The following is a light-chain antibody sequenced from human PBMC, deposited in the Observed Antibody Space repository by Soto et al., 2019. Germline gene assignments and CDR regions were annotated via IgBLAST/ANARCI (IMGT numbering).Light chain of an antibody. CDR2: DVS. Sequence: QPVLTQPASVSGSPGQSITISCTGSNSDVGVYNYVSWYQQHPGKAPKLIIYDVSNRPSGVSTRFSGSKSGSTASLTISGLQAEDEATYYCSSYTTTSTLVFGGGTKLTVL. J-gene: IGLJ2*01. V-gene: IGLV2-14*01. CDR1: NSDVGVYNY. CDR3: SSYTTTSTLV.